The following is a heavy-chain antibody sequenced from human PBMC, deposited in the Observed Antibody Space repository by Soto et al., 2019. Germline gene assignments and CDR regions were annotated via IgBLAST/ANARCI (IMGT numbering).Heavy chain of an antibody. CDR2: IYYSGST. CDR1: GGSISSSSYY. V-gene: IGHV4-39*01. J-gene: IGHJ6*02. CDR3: GRQGRDPSHYNYGMDV. Sequence: SETLSLTCTVSGGSISSSSYYWGWISQPPGKGLAWIGSIYYSGSTYYNPSLKSRLTISVDTSKNQFSLKLSSVTAADTAVYYCGRQGRDPSHYNYGMDVWVQGTTVTVSS.